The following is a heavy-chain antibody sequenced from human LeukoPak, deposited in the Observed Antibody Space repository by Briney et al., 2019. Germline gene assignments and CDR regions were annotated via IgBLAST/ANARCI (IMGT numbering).Heavy chain of an antibody. CDR2: IDYDGTGM. V-gene: IGHV3-11*04. CDR3: ARVPITMVRGVIIYFDY. CDR1: GFPFSDHY. D-gene: IGHD3-10*01. Sequence: GGSLRLSCAASGFPFSDHYMIWIRQAPGKGLEWVSYIDYDGTGMSYTDSVKGRFTISRDNANNTLYLQMNSLGAEDTAVYYCARVPITMVRGVIIYFDYWGQGTLVTVSS. J-gene: IGHJ4*02.